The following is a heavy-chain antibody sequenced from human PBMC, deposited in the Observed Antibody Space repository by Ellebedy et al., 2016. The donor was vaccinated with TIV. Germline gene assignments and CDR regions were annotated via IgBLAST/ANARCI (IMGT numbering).Heavy chain of an antibody. CDR3: AKDRGNYGGAPYNGMDI. CDR2: IRFDGNKA. CDR1: GFTFSSSG. Sequence: GESLKISCAASGFTFSSSGMNWVRQAPGKGLEWVAFIRFDGNKANYADPAKGRFTISRDNSKNTLYLQMNSLRAEDTAVYYCAKDRGNYGGAPYNGMDIWGQGTTVAVSS. V-gene: IGHV3-30*02. D-gene: IGHD3-10*01. J-gene: IGHJ6*02.